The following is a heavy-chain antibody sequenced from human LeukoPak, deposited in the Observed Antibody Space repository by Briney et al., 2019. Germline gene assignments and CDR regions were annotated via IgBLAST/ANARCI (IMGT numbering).Heavy chain of an antibody. CDR1: GGSISSYY. CDR3: ARGLLGYYDCPWFDP. J-gene: IGHJ5*02. V-gene: IGHV4-59*01. D-gene: IGHD3-9*01. Sequence: PSETLSLTCTVSGGSISSYYWSWIRQPPGKGLEWIGYIYYSGSTNYNPSLKSRVTISVDTSKNQFSLKLNSVTAADTAVYYCARGLLGYYDCPWFDPWGQGALVTVSS. CDR2: IYYSGST.